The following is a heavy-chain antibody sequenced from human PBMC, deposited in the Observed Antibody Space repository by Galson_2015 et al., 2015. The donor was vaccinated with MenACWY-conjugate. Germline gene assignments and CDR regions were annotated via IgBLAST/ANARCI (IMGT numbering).Heavy chain of an antibody. CDR1: GFSFTSYW. D-gene: IGHD1/OR15-1a*01. CDR2: MHPGDSDT. Sequence: QSGAEVKKPGESLKISCKGSGFSFTSYWIGWVRQMPGGGLEWMGIMHPGDSDTRYSPSFQGQVTISADKSTTTAYLQWGSLKASDTAIYYCARQGTYFDCWGQGTLVTVSS. V-gene: IGHV5-51*01. CDR3: ARQGTYFDC. J-gene: IGHJ4*02.